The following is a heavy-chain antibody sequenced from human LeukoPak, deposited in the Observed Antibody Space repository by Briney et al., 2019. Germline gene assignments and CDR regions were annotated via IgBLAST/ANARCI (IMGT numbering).Heavy chain of an antibody. CDR1: GFTFNTYA. D-gene: IGHD3-16*01. J-gene: IGHJ6*02. Sequence: GGSLRLSCAASGFTFNTYAMSWVRQAPGKGLGWVSAIGGSGGSTYYADSVKGRFTISRDNFKSTLHLQLNNLRAEDTAVYYCAKGRGLMEVWGQGTTVTVSS. CDR2: IGGSGGST. CDR3: AKGRGLMEV. V-gene: IGHV3-23*01.